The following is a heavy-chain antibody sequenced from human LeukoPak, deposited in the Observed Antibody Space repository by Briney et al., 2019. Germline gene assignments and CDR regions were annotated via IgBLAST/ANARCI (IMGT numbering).Heavy chain of an antibody. CDR1: GFTFSSYW. J-gene: IGHJ4*02. Sequence: GGSLRLSCAVSGFTFSSYWMNWVRQAPGKGLEWVANINQNGSDKYYVESLKGRFTISRDNTKNSLHMQMNGLRDEDTAVYYCAGGAVWPNWGQGNLVTVSS. CDR2: INQNGSDK. D-gene: IGHD1-26*01. V-gene: IGHV3-7*01. CDR3: AGGAVWPN.